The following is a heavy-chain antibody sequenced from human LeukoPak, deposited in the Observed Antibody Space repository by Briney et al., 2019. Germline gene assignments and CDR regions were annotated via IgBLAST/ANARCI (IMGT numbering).Heavy chain of an antibody. J-gene: IGHJ4*02. D-gene: IGHD7-27*01. CDR1: GFTFNTYS. CDR2: ISSGSSGI. V-gene: IGHV3-48*02. CDR3: ARDSDWGFDY. Sequence: PGGSLRLSCGASGFTFNTYSMHSVRQAPRRRLEWVSYISSGSSGIYYADSVKGRFTISRDNAKNSLYLQMNSLRDEDTALYYCARDSDWGFDYWGQGTLVTVSS.